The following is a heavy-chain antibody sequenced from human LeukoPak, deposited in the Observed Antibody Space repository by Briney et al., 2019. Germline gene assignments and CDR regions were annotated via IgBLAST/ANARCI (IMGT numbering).Heavy chain of an antibody. J-gene: IGHJ4*02. V-gene: IGHV1-46*01. D-gene: IGHD2-2*01. CDR3: ARDYCSSTSCLFDY. Sequence: ASVKVSCKASGYTFTSYYMHWVRQAPGQGLEWMGILNPSGGSSSYAQKFQGRVTMTRDTSISTAYMELSRLRSDDTAVYYCARDYCSSTSCLFDYWGQGTLVTVSS. CDR2: LNPSGGSS. CDR1: GYTFTSYY.